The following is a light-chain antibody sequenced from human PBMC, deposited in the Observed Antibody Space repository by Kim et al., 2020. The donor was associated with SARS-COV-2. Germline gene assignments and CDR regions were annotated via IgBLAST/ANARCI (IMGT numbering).Light chain of an antibody. CDR2: DAS. CDR1: QRASSY. V-gene: IGKV3-11*01. J-gene: IGKJ4*01. CDR3: QQRSNWPSLT. Sequence: APGESATRPCRASQRASSYFTWYQQKPGPAPRLLIYDASKRATGIPARFSGSGSGTDFPLTISSLEPEDFAVYYCQQRSNWPSLTFGGGTKVDIK.